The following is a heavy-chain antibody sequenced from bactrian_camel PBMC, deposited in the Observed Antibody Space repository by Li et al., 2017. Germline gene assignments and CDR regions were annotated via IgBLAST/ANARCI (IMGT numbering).Heavy chain of an antibody. D-gene: IGHD1*01. CDR3: ATPKVVYAPPEEYKY. Sequence: HVQLVESGGGSVQAGGSLRLSCAASGYTYNMAWFRQAPGKEREGVAIIYTPTGNTYYADSVKGRFTISKDTRKNTVILQMNSLKAEDTAVYYCATPKVVYAPPEEYKYWGQGTQVTFS. CDR2: IYTPTGNT. V-gene: IGHV3-2*01. CDR1: GYTYN. J-gene: IGHJ4*01.